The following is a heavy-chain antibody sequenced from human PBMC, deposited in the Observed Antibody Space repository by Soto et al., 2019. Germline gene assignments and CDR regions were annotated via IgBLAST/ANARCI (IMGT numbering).Heavy chain of an antibody. D-gene: IGHD2-15*01. CDR1: GLPFSSIP. CDR3: ARHEVVVAAVDY. CDR2: ISVSGGTT. J-gene: IGHJ4*02. Sequence: EVQLLESGGGLVQPGGPLSPSCAASGLPFSSIPITWARQAPGKGLEWVSAISVSGGTTYYADSVKGRFTISRDSSKNTLFLQMNSLRAEDTAVYYCARHEVVVAAVDYWGQGTLVTVSS. V-gene: IGHV3-23*01.